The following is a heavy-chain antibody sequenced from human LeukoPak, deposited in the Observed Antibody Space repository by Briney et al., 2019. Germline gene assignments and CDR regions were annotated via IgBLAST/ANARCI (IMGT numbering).Heavy chain of an antibody. CDR2: INPNSGGT. V-gene: IGHV1-2*02. J-gene: IGHJ3*02. CDR1: GYTFSDYF. D-gene: IGHD4-23*01. Sequence: ASVKASCKASGYTFSDYFLHWVRQAPGQGLEWMGWINPNSGGTNYAQKFQGRVTMTRDTSISTAYMEVNRLRSDDTAVYYCARVNSRKYDAFDMWGQGTMVTVSS. CDR3: ARVNSRKYDAFDM.